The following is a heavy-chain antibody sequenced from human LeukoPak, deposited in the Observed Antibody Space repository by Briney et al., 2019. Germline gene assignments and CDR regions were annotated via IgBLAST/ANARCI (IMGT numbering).Heavy chain of an antibody. D-gene: IGHD2-2*01. CDR3: ASDGWSSTSCCAFDY. V-gene: IGHV1-69*05. CDR1: GGAFSSYA. CDR2: IIPLFGTA. Sequence: SVKVSCKASGGAFSSYAISWVRQAPGQGLEWMGGIIPLFGTANYAQKFQGRVTITTDESTSTAYMELSSLRSEDTAVYYCASDGWSSTSCCAFDYWGQGTLVTVSS. J-gene: IGHJ4*02.